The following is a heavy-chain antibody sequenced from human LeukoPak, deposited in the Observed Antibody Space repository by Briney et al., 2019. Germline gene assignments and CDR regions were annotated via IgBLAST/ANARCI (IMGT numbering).Heavy chain of an antibody. CDR2: ISSSSSYI. CDR3: ARAGHYDFWSGYAWFYYYYYMDV. V-gene: IGHV3-21*01. Sequence: PGGSLRLSCAASGFTFSSYSMNWVRQAPGKGLEWVSSISSSSSYIYYADSVKGRFTISRDNAKNSLYLQMNSLRAEDTAVYYCARAGHYDFWSGYAWFYYYYYMDVWGKGTTVTVSS. D-gene: IGHD3-3*01. J-gene: IGHJ6*03. CDR1: GFTFSSYS.